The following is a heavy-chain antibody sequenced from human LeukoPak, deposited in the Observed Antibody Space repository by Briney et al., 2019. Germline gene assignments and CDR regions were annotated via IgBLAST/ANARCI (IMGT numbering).Heavy chain of an antibody. Sequence: PGGSLRLSCAASGFTFSSYAMSWVRQAPGKGLEWVSAISGSGGSTYYADSVKGRFTISRDNSKSTLYLQMNSLRAEDTAVYYCAKAPRLLWFGEPGDYWGQGTLVTVSS. CDR3: AKAPRLLWFGEPGDY. CDR2: ISGSGGST. V-gene: IGHV3-23*01. CDR1: GFTFSSYA. J-gene: IGHJ4*02. D-gene: IGHD3-10*01.